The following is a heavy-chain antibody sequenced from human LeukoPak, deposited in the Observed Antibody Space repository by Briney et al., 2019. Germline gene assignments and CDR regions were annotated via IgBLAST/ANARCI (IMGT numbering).Heavy chain of an antibody. CDR1: GFTFSSYS. Sequence: GGSLRLSCAASGFTFSSYSMNWVRQAPGKGLEWVSSISSSSSYIYYADSLKGRFTISRDDAKNSLYLQMNSLRAEDTAVYYCARGGLTTPYTLRFWGQGTLVTVSS. J-gene: IGHJ4*02. D-gene: IGHD4-11*01. V-gene: IGHV3-21*01. CDR3: ARGGLTTPYTLRF. CDR2: ISSSSSYI.